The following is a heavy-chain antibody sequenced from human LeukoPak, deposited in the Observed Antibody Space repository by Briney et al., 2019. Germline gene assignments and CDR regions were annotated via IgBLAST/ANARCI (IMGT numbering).Heavy chain of an antibody. CDR3: ARGWASSDITMN. CDR1: GFTFSAYA. Sequence: GGSLRLSCEASGFTFSAYAMTWVRQAPGKGLEWVSSIGTRRTSIYYADSVKGRFTISRDNAKNTLYLQMNSLRAEDTAVYYCARGWASSDITMNWGQGTMVTVSS. J-gene: IGHJ3*01. D-gene: IGHD3-22*01. CDR2: IGTRRTSI. V-gene: IGHV3-21*01.